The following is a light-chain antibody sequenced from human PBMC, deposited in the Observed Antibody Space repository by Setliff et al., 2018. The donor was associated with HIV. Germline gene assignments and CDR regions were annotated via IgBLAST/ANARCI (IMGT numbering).Light chain of an antibody. V-gene: IGLV2-14*03. J-gene: IGLJ1*01. Sequence: QSALAQPASVSGSPGQSITISCTGTSSDVGGYNYVSWYQQHPGKAPKLMIYDVSNRPSGVSNRFSGSKSGNTASLTTSGLQAEDEADYYCSSYTSSSTLEGFGTGTKVTVL. CDR1: SSDVGGYNY. CDR3: SSYTSSSTLEG. CDR2: DVS.